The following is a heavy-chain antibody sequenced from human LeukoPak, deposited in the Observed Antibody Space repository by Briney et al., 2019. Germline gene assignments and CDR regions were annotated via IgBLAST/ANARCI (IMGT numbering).Heavy chain of an antibody. CDR3: ARARYSSGWYYFDY. J-gene: IGHJ4*02. CDR2: IGTAGDT. V-gene: IGHV3-13*01. CDR1: GFTFSSYD. Sequence: GGSLRLSCAASGFTFSSYDMHWVRQATGKGLEWVSAIGTAGDTYYPGSVKGRLTISRENAKNSLYLQMNSLRAGDTAVYYCARARYSSGWYYFDYWGQGTLVTVSS. D-gene: IGHD6-19*01.